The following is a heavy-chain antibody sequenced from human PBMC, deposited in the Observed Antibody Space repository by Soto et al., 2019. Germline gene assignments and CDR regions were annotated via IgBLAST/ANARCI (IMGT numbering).Heavy chain of an antibody. V-gene: IGHV3-21*01. CDR3: ARDTVQLWLQHYYYYGTDV. CDR1: GFTFSSYS. J-gene: IGHJ6*02. D-gene: IGHD5-18*01. Sequence: EVQLVESGGGLVKPGGSLRLSCAASGFTFSSYSMTWVRQAPGKGLEWVSSISSSSSYIYYADSVKGRFTISRDNAKNSLYLQMNSLRAEDTAVYYCARDTVQLWLQHYYYYGTDVWGQGTTVTVSS. CDR2: ISSSSSYI.